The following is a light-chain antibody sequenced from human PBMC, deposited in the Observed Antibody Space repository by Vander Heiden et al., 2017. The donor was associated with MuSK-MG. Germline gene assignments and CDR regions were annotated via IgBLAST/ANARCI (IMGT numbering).Light chain of an antibody. CDR3: SSYTSTNTVI. CDR2: DVS. V-gene: IGLV2-14*03. Sequence: QSALTQPASVSGSPGQSITISCTGTGSDVGGHSYVSWYQQHPDKAPTLMIYDVSNRPSGVSYRFSGSKSGNTASLTISGLRAEDEADYYCSSYTSTNTVIFGGGTKLTVL. CDR1: GSDVGGHSY. J-gene: IGLJ2*01.